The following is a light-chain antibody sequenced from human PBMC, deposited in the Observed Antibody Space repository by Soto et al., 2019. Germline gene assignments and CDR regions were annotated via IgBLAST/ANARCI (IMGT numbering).Light chain of an antibody. CDR1: SSNIGAGYD. CDR2: GNS. CDR3: QSHDSSLSGHVV. J-gene: IGLJ2*01. V-gene: IGLV1-40*01. Sequence: QSVLTQPPSVSGAPGQRVTISCTGSSSNIGAGYDVHWYQQVPGTAPKLLIYGNSNRPSGVPDRFSGSKSGTSASLAITGLQAEDEADYYSQSHDSSLSGHVVFGGGTQLTVL.